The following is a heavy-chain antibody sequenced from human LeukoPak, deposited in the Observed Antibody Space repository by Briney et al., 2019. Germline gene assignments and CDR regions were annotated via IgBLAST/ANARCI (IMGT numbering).Heavy chain of an antibody. J-gene: IGHJ4*02. Sequence: SETLSLTCTVSGGSISSYYWSWIRQPPGKGLEWIGYIYYSGSTNYNPSLKSRVTISVDTSKNQFSLKLSSVTAADTAVYYCARHRGSSGWYYFDYWGQGTLVTVSS. CDR2: IYYSGST. CDR1: GGSISSYY. D-gene: IGHD6-19*01. CDR3: ARHRGSSGWYYFDY. V-gene: IGHV4-59*08.